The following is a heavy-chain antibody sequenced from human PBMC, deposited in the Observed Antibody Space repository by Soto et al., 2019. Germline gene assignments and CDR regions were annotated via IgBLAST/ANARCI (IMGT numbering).Heavy chain of an antibody. D-gene: IGHD1-26*01. CDR3: AKDVVVGATTGLGDYYYYYGMDV. Sequence: GGSLRLSCAASGFTFSSYGMHWVGQAPGKGLEWVAVISYDGSNKYYADSVKGRFTISRDNSKNTLYLQMNSLRAEDTAVYYCAKDVVVGATTGLGDYYYYYGMDVWGQGTTVTVSS. J-gene: IGHJ6*02. CDR2: ISYDGSNK. CDR1: GFTFSSYG. V-gene: IGHV3-30*18.